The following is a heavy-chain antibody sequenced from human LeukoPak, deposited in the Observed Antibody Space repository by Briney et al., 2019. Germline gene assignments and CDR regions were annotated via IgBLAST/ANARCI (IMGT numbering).Heavy chain of an antibody. Sequence: GGSLRLSCAASGFTFSSYGMHWVRQAPGKGLEWVAVIWYDGGNKYYADSVKGRFTMSRDNSKNTLYLQMNSLRAEDTAVYYCAKVATVTTMRGAFAPWGQGTLVAVSS. CDR2: IWYDGGNK. D-gene: IGHD4-17*01. CDR1: GFTFSSYG. CDR3: AKVATVTTMRGAFAP. V-gene: IGHV3-33*06. J-gene: IGHJ5*02.